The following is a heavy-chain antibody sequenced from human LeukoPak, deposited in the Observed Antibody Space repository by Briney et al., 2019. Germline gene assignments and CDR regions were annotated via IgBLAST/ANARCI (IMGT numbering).Heavy chain of an antibody. V-gene: IGHV3-21*01. J-gene: IGHJ6*02. Sequence: GGSLRLSCAASGFTFSSYSMNWVRQAPGKGLEWVSSISSSSSYIYYAGSVRGRFTISRDNAKNTVYLQMNSLRTEDTAVYYCARGLPNYYGMDVWGQGTTVTVSS. CDR1: GFTFSSYS. CDR3: ARGLPNYYGMDV. CDR2: ISSSSSYI.